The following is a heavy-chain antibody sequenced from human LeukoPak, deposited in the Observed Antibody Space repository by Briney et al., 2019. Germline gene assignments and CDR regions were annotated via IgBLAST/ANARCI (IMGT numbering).Heavy chain of an antibody. Sequence: GGSLRLSCAASGFTFDDYGMSWVRQAPGRGLEWVSGINWNGGSTGYADSVEGRFTISRDNAKNSLSLEMNSLRAEDTAFYYCARRMGAYYYMDVWGTGTTVTVSS. CDR2: INWNGGST. J-gene: IGHJ6*03. V-gene: IGHV3-20*04. CDR1: GFTFDDYG. CDR3: ARRMGAYYYMDV. D-gene: IGHD3-16*01.